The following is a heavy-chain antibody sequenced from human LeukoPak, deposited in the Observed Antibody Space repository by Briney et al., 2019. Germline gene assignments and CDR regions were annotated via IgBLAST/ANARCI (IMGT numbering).Heavy chain of an antibody. CDR1: RITLSSYG. CDR3: AKRGVVIRVILVGFHREAYYFDS. CDR2: ISGSGGST. Sequence: GGSLRLSCAVSRITLSSYGMSWVRQAPGKGLEWVAGISGSGGSTNYADSVKGRFTISRDNPTNTLFLQMNSLRAEDTAVYFCAKRGVVIRVILVGFHREAYYFDSWGQGALVTVSS. J-gene: IGHJ4*02. D-gene: IGHD2-21*01. V-gene: IGHV3-23*01.